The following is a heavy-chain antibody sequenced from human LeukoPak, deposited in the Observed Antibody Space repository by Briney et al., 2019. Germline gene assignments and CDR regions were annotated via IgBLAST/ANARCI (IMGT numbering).Heavy chain of an antibody. J-gene: IGHJ4*02. Sequence: PGRSLRLSCAVSGFTFDDYAMHWVRQVPGKGLEWVSGINWNSDSIGYADSVKGRFTTSRDNAKNSLYLQMNSLRAEDTAVYYCASADSSGYYFAGYWGQGTLVTVSS. D-gene: IGHD3-22*01. CDR3: ASADSSGYYFAGY. CDR2: INWNSDSI. CDR1: GFTFDDYA. V-gene: IGHV3-9*01.